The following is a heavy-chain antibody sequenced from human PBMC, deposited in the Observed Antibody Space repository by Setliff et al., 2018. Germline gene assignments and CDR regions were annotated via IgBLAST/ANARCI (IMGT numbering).Heavy chain of an antibody. D-gene: IGHD3-10*01. CDR2: IYTSGNT. V-gene: IGHV4-4*07. CDR3: AKGRGEMDS. Sequence: PGGSLRLSCAASGFTFSAHYMDWLRQAPGKGLEWIGRIYTSGNTNYNPSLKSRVSISIDTSKNQFSLNVRSVTAADTAIYYCAKGRGEMDSWGQGILVTVSS. J-gene: IGHJ4*02. CDR1: GFTFSAHY.